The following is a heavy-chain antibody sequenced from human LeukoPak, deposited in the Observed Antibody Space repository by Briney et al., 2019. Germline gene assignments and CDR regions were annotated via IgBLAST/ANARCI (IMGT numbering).Heavy chain of an antibody. D-gene: IGHD3-10*02. CDR3: AELGITMIGGV. V-gene: IGHV3-48*03. Sequence: GGSLRLSCAASGFTFSSYEMDWVRQAPGKGLEWVSYISSSGSTIYYADSVKGRFTISRDNAKDSLYLQMNSLRAEDTAVYYCAELGITMIGGVWGKGTTVTISS. CDR1: GFTFSSYE. J-gene: IGHJ6*04. CDR2: ISSSGSTI.